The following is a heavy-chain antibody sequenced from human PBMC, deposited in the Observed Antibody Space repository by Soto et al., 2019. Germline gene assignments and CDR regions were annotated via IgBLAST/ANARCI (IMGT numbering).Heavy chain of an antibody. J-gene: IGHJ4*02. Sequence: EVQLVESGGDLVKPGGSLRLSCEASGFVFTAYTMNWVRQAPGKGLEWVSSTSNDGNYIFHANSVKGRFTISRDNAKNSLYLQMSSLRAEDTAMYYCAKARGGQVTKGASFEYWGQGALVTVSS. D-gene: IGHD3-16*01. CDR3: AKARGGQVTKGASFEY. CDR1: GFVFTAYT. CDR2: TSNDGNYI. V-gene: IGHV3-21*02.